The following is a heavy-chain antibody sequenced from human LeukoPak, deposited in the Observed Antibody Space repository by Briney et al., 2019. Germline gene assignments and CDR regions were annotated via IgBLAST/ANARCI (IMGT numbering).Heavy chain of an antibody. J-gene: IGHJ6*03. CDR3: ARDRRRYMDV. V-gene: IGHV4-59*01. CDR1: GGSISSYY. Sequence: SETLSLTCTVSGGSISSYYWSWIRQPPGKGLEWIGYIYYSGSTNYNPSLKSRVTISVDTSKNQFSLKLSSVTAADAAVYYCARDRRRYMDVWGKGTTVTVS. CDR2: IYYSGST.